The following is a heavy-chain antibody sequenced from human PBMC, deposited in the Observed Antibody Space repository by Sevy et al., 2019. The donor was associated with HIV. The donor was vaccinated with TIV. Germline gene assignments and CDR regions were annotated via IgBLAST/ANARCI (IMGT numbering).Heavy chain of an antibody. CDR3: AKVLSVTFSYWYGLDV. CDR1: GFTFSNYA. D-gene: IGHD4-4*01. J-gene: IGHJ6*02. CDR2: ISKNGDHT. Sequence: GGSLRLSCAASGFTFSNYAMNWVRQAPGKGLESISSISKNGDHTYYIDSVRGRFTISRDNSKNMLYLQMHGLRAEDAATYYCAKVLSVTFSYWYGLDVWDQGTTVTVSS. V-gene: IGHV3-23*01.